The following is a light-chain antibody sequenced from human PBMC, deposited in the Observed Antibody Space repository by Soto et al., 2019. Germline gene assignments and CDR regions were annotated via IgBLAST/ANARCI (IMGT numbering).Light chain of an antibody. Sequence: EIVMTQSPATLSVSPGDRATLSCRASQSVSTDLAWYQQKPGQSPRLLIYAASTMATGIPARFSGSGSGTDFTLTISSLQSEDSAVFYCQQYRYWPPLTFGGGTKVEIK. V-gene: IGKV3-15*01. CDR3: QQYRYWPPLT. CDR1: QSVSTD. CDR2: AAS. J-gene: IGKJ4*01.